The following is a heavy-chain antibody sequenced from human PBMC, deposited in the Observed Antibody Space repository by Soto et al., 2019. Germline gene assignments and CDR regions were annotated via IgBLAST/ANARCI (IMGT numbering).Heavy chain of an antibody. CDR1: GGSISSGGYS. D-gene: IGHD2-15*01. CDR2: IYYSGST. V-gene: IGHV4-30-2*01. CDR3: VRHPILGYCSGFSCFPSDH. J-gene: IGHJ5*02. Sequence: SETLSLTCAVSGGSISSGGYSWSWIRQPPGKDLEWIGYIYYSGSTYYNPSLKSRVTISVDTSKNQFSLKLTSVTAADTSVYYCVRHPILGYCSGFSCFPSDHWGQGSLVTVSS.